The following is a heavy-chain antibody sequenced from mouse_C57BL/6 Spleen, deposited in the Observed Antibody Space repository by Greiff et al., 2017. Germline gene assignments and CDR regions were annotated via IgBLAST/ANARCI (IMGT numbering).Heavy chain of an antibody. D-gene: IGHD2-3*01. CDR2: ISSGGDYI. CDR1: GFTFSSYA. Sequence: EVKLMESGEGLVKPGGSLKLSCAASGFTFSSYAMSWVRQTPENRLEWVAYISSGGDYIYYADTVKGRFTISRDNARNTLYLQMSSLKSEDTAMYYCTRGDGSSGFAYWGQGTLVTVSA. J-gene: IGHJ3*01. V-gene: IGHV5-9-1*02. CDR3: TRGDGSSGFAY.